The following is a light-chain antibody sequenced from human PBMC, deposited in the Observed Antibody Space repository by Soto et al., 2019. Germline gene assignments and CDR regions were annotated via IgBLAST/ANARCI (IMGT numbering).Light chain of an antibody. CDR3: AAWDDSLNGWV. CDR1: SSNIGSNT. CDR2: SNN. J-gene: IGLJ3*02. Sequence: QSVLTQPPSASGTPGQRVTISWSGSSSNIGSNTVNWYQQLPGTAPKLLIYSNNQRPSGVPDRFSGSKSGTSASLAISGLHSEDEADYYCAAWDDSLNGWVFGGGTQLTDL. V-gene: IGLV1-44*01.